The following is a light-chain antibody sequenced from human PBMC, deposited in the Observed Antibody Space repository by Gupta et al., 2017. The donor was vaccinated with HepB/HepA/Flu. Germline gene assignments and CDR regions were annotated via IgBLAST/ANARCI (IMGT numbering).Light chain of an antibody. CDR2: GAS. CDR3: QQYGSSPVT. Sequence: EFVLTQSLATLSLSPGERATLSCRASQSVNDYLAWYQQKPGQAPRLLIYGASSSATGIPDRFSGSGSGTDFTLTIIRLVPEDVAVYYCQQYGSSPVTFGQGTRLEI. CDR1: QSVNDY. J-gene: IGKJ5*01. V-gene: IGKV3-20*01.